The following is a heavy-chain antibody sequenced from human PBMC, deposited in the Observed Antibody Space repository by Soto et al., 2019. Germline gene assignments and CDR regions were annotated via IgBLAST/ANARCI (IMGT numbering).Heavy chain of an antibody. D-gene: IGHD2-2*02. J-gene: IGHJ4*02. CDR2: ISGSGGST. Sequence: GGSLRLSCAASGFTFHTAWLSWFRQPPGKGLEWVSAISGSGGSTYYADSVKGRFTISRDNSKNTLYLQMNSLRAEDTAVYSCARLTQYPYYFDYWGQGALVTVSS. V-gene: IGHV3-23*01. CDR1: GFTFHTAW. CDR3: ARLTQYPYYFDY.